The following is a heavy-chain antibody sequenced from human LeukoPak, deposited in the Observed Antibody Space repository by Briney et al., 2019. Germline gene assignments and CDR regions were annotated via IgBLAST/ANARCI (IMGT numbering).Heavy chain of an antibody. V-gene: IGHV4-38-2*01. CDR2: IYHSGST. J-gene: IGHJ4*02. CDR1: DYSISSAYY. CDR3: TSGPSGSYYDVYFDS. D-gene: IGHD1-26*01. Sequence: PSETLSLTCSVSDYSISSAYYWGWIRQPPGKGLEWIGSIYHSGSTYYNSSLKSRVTISVDTSKSQFSLKLTSVTAADSALYFCTSGPSGSYYDVYFDSWGQGTLVTVSS.